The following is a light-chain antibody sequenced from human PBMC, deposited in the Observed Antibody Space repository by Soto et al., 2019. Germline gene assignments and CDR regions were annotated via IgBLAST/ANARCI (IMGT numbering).Light chain of an antibody. CDR3: VQSKHLPST. Sequence: DVVMTQSPVSLPVTLGQPASISCRSSQSLVHSDGTTFLIWFLQRPGQAPTRLIYKVSNRDSGVPDRFSGSGSGTDFTLKSNRVEAENVGVYYCVQSKHLPSTFSAGTKVDI. CDR1: QSLVHSDGTTF. J-gene: IGKJ3*01. V-gene: IGKV2-30*02. CDR2: KVS.